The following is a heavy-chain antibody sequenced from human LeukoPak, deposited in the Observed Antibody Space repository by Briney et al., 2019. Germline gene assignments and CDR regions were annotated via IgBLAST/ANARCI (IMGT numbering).Heavy chain of an antibody. CDR1: GLIFSGSW. Sequence: GGSLRLSCAASGLIFSGSWMNWVRQAPGKGLEWVATINPDGNKKGLADSVRGRFTISRDDAENSLYLQMNSLRAEDTAVYYCARSGSRSSFPFFDYWGQGTLVTVSS. D-gene: IGHD1-26*01. CDR2: INPDGNKK. CDR3: ARSGSRSSFPFFDY. V-gene: IGHV3-7*01. J-gene: IGHJ4*02.